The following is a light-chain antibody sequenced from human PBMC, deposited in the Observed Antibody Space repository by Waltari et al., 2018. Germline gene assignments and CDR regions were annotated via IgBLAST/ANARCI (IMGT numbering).Light chain of an antibody. J-gene: IGLJ1*01. CDR2: DVS. V-gene: IGLV2-8*01. CDR1: SSDIGGYNY. CDR3: SSYAGSNIYI. Sequence: QAALTQPPSVSGSPGQSVTISCTGTSSDIGGYNYVSWYQQDPGKAPKLMIYDVSKRPSGVPDRFSGSKSGNTASLTISGLQAEDEADYYCSSYAGSNIYIFGVGTRLTVL.